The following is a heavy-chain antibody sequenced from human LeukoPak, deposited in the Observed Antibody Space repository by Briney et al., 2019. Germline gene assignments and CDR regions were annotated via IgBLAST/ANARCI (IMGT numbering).Heavy chain of an antibody. J-gene: IGHJ4*02. V-gene: IGHV1-69*01. CDR1: GGTFSSYA. Sequence: GSSAKVSCKASGGTFSSYAISWVRQAPGQGLEWMGGIIPIFGTANYAQKFQGRVTITADESTSTAYMELSSLRSEDTAVYYCASPLRGYYDSSGYVGKEFDYWGQGTLVTVSS. D-gene: IGHD3-22*01. CDR2: IIPIFGTA. CDR3: ASPLRGYYDSSGYVGKEFDY.